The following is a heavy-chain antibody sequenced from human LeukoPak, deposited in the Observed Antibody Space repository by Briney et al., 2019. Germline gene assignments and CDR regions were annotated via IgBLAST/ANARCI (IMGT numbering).Heavy chain of an antibody. CDR2: ISSSSDTI. CDR3: ASGMRVGPNI. Sequence: PGGALRLSCTASGFTFGPYTMNWVRQAPGKGLEWVSYISSSSDTIYYADSVKGRFTISRDNAKNSLYLQMYSLRAEDTAVYYCASGMRVGPNIWGQGTLVTVSP. J-gene: IGHJ4*02. CDR1: GFTFGPYT. D-gene: IGHD1-26*01. V-gene: IGHV3-48*04.